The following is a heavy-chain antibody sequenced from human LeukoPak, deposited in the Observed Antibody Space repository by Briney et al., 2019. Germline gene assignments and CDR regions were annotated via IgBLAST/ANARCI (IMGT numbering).Heavy chain of an antibody. CDR1: GGSVTTTSYY. V-gene: IGHV4-39*01. D-gene: IGHD1-26*01. Sequence: PSETLSLTCTVSGGSVTTTSYYWGWIRQPPGKGLEWIGSIYYSGSIYYNPSLKSRVTISVDTSKNQFSLKLSSVTAADTAVYYCARSMGAATGSPWGQGTLVTVSS. CDR3: ARSMGAATGSP. J-gene: IGHJ5*02. CDR2: IYYSGSI.